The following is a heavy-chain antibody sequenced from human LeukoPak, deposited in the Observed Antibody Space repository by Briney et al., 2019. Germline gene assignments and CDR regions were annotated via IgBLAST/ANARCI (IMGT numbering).Heavy chain of an antibody. V-gene: IGHV3-23*01. J-gene: IGHJ4*02. CDR2: ISGSGGST. Sequence: GGSLRLSCAAPGFTFSSYAMSWVRQAPGKGLEWVSAISGSGGSTYYADSVKGRFTISRDNSKNTLYLQMNSLRAGDTAVYYCAKPPSGSIDYWGQGTLVTVSS. D-gene: IGHD3-10*01. CDR3: AKPPSGSIDY. CDR1: GFTFSSYA.